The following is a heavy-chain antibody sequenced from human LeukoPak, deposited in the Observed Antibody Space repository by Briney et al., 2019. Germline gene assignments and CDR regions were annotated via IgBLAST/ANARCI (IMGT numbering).Heavy chain of an antibody. Sequence: PGGSLRLSCAASGFTFRSYGMHCVRQAPGKGLEWVAVISYDGSNEYYADSVKGRFTISRDNSKNTLYLQMNSLRAEDTAVYYCAKEGYYGSGSFPDYWGQGTLVTVSS. D-gene: IGHD3-10*01. CDR1: GFTFRSYG. CDR3: AKEGYYGSGSFPDY. J-gene: IGHJ4*02. CDR2: ISYDGSNE. V-gene: IGHV3-30*18.